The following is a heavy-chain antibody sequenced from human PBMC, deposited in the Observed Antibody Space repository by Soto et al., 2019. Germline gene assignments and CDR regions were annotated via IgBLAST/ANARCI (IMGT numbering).Heavy chain of an antibody. Sequence: PSETLSLTCAVYGGSFSGYYWSWIRQPPGKGLEWIGEINHSGSTNYNPSLKSRVTISVDTSKNQSSLKLSSVTAADTAVYYCARMYYYDSSGYYYQYYYYGMDVWGQGTTVTVSS. V-gene: IGHV4-34*01. D-gene: IGHD3-22*01. CDR3: ARMYYYDSSGYYYQYYYYGMDV. CDR2: INHSGST. J-gene: IGHJ6*02. CDR1: GGSFSGYY.